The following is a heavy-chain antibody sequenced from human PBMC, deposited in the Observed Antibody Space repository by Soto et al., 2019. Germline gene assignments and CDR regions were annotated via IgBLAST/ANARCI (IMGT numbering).Heavy chain of an antibody. V-gene: IGHV3-23*01. CDR1: GFPFRTYA. CDR2: ISGSGGST. CDR3: ASRSSGWYFDY. D-gene: IGHD6-19*01. J-gene: IGHJ4*02. Sequence: TGGSLSLSCAASGFPFRTYAMNWVRQAPGKGLEWVSVISGSGGSTYYADSVKGRFTISRDNSKNTLYLQMNSLRAEDTAVYYCASRSSGWYFDYWGQGTLVTVSS.